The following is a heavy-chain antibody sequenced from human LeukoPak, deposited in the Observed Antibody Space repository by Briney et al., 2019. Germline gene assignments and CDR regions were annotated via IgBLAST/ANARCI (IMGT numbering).Heavy chain of an antibody. V-gene: IGHV1-2*06. CDR2: INPNSGGT. CDR3: ARVRIAARSLFDAFDI. CDR1: GYTFTGYY. J-gene: IGHJ3*02. D-gene: IGHD6-6*01. Sequence: ASVKVSCKASGYTFTGYYMHWVRQAPGQGLEWMGRINPNSGGTNYAQRFQGRVTMTRDTSISTAYMELSRLSSDDTAVYYCARVRIAARSLFDAFDIWGQGTMVTVSS.